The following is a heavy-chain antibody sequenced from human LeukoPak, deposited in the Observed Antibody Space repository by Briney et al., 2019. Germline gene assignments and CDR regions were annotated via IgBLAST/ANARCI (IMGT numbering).Heavy chain of an antibody. CDR1: GFTFSSYS. CDR2: ISSSSSYI. CDR3: AREVALNFYHFDY. J-gene: IGHJ4*02. V-gene: IGHV3-21*01. Sequence: GGSLRLSCAASGFTFSSYSMNWVRQAPGKGLEWVSSISSSSSYIYYADSVKGRFTISRDNANNSLYLQMNSLRAEDTAVYYCAREVALNFYHFDYWGQGTLVTVSS. D-gene: IGHD2/OR15-2a*01.